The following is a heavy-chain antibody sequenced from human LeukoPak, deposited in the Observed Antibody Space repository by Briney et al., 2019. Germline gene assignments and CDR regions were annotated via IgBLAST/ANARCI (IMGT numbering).Heavy chain of an antibody. V-gene: IGHV3-23*01. Sequence: PGGSLRLSCAAPGFTFSNYAMGWVRQAPGKGLEWVSSINGRDGRTYYADSVRGRFSISSDNSKNTLFLQMNSLRAEDTAVYYCARGEAFAFDMWGQGIMVTVSS. CDR2: INGRDGRT. CDR1: GFTFSNYA. CDR3: ARGEAFAFDM. J-gene: IGHJ3*02.